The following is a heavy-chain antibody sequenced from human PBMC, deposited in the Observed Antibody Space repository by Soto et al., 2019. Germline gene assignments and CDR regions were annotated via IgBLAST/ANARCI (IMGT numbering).Heavy chain of an antibody. D-gene: IGHD5-12*01. CDR2: IYYSGST. Sequence: SETLSLTCTVSGGSISSSSYYWGWIRQPPGKGLEWIGSIYYSGSTYYNPSLKSRVTISVDTSKNQFSLKLSSVTAADTAVYYCAILLGWLRFPPNFDYWGQGTLVTVSS. J-gene: IGHJ4*02. V-gene: IGHV4-39*01. CDR3: AILLGWLRFPPNFDY. CDR1: GGSISSSSYY.